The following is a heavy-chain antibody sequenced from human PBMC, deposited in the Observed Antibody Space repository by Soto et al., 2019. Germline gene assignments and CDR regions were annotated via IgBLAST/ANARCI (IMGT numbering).Heavy chain of an antibody. Sequence: SVKVSCKASGSSFSSYAISWVRQAPGQGLEWMGGIIPIFGTANYAQKFQGRVTITADESTSTAYMELSSLRSEDTAVYYCARGTVSSWYPEYFQHWGQGTLVTVSS. CDR1: GSSFSSYA. V-gene: IGHV1-69*13. CDR3: ARGTVSSWYPEYFQH. CDR2: IIPIFGTA. D-gene: IGHD6-13*01. J-gene: IGHJ1*01.